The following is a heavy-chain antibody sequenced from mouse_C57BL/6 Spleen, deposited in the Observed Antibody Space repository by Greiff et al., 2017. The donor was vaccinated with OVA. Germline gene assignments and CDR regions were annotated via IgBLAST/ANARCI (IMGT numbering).Heavy chain of an antibody. Sequence: QVQLQQPGAELVKPGASVKMSCKASGYTFTSYWITWVKQRPGQGLEWIGDIYPGSGSTNYNEKFKSKATMTVDTSSSTAYMQLSSLTSEDSAVYYCARKGYDYDDGFAYWGQGTLVTVSA. CDR2: IYPGSGST. D-gene: IGHD2-4*01. J-gene: IGHJ3*01. CDR1: GYTFTSYW. CDR3: ARKGYDYDDGFAY. V-gene: IGHV1-55*01.